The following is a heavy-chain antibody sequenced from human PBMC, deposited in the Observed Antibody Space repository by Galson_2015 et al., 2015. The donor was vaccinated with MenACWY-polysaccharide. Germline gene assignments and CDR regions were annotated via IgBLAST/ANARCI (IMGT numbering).Heavy chain of an antibody. CDR2: MNPNSGNT. V-gene: IGHV1-8*01. J-gene: IGHJ3*01. CDR3: ARGGKYYYDSSGYLNWFDP. D-gene: IGHD3-22*01. Sequence: SVKVSCKASGYSFSSYDINWVRQTTGQGLEWMGWMNPNSGNTGYAQKFQGRVTMTRNTSISIAYMELSSLRSEDTAVYYCARGGKYYYDSSGYLNWFDPWGQGTMVTVSS. CDR1: GYSFSSYD.